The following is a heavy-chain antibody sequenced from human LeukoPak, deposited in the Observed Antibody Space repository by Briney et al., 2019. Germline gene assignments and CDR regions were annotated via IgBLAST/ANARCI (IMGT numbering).Heavy chain of an antibody. J-gene: IGHJ6*03. Sequence: GGSLRLSCAASGFTFSSYGMHWVRQAPGKGLEWVAFIRYDGSNKYYADSVKGRFTISRDNSKNTLYLQMNSLRAEDTAVYYCARNYYDSSGYWGDNNYYYYYYMDVWGKGTTVTVSS. D-gene: IGHD3-22*01. V-gene: IGHV3-30*02. CDR3: ARNYYDSSGYWGDNNYYYYYYMDV. CDR2: IRYDGSNK. CDR1: GFTFSSYG.